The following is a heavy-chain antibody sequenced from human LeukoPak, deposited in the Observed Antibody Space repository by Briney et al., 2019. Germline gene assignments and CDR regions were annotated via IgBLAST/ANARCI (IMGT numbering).Heavy chain of an antibody. D-gene: IGHD1-1*01. V-gene: IGHV3-21*01. CDR3: ARSTTGTTDY. J-gene: IGHJ4*02. Sequence: PGGPLRLSCAASGFTFSSYSMNWVRQAPGKGLEWVSSISSSSSYIYYADSVEGRFTISRDNTKNSLYLQMNSLRAEDTAVYYCARSTTGTTDYWGQGTLVTVSS. CDR2: ISSSSSYI. CDR1: GFTFSSYS.